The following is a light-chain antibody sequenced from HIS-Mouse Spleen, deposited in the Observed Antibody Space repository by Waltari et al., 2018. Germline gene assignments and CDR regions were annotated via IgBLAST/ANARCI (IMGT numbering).Light chain of an antibody. CDR1: SSDVGCSYY. Sequence: QSALTQPPSVSGSPGQSVTISCTGTSSDVGCSYYVPWYQQHPGKAPKLMIYDVSKRPSGVPDRFSGSKSGNTASLTISGLQAEDEADYYCCSYAGSYVVFGGGTKLTVL. V-gene: IGLV2-11*01. CDR3: CSYAGSYVV. J-gene: IGLJ2*01. CDR2: DVS.